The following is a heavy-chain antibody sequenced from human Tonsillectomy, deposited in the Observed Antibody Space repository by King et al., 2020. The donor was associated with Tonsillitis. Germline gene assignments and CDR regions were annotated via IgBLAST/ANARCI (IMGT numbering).Heavy chain of an antibody. CDR2: IYHSGST. CDR1: GGSISSGGYS. CDR3: ASVVWVGELSIYCDH. D-gene: IGHD3-10*01. V-gene: IGHV4-30-2*01. J-gene: IGHJ4*02. Sequence: LQLQESGSGLVKPSQTLSLTCAVSGGSISSGGYSWSWIRQPPGKGLEWIGYIYHSGSTYYNPSLKSRVTISVDRSKNQFSLKLSSVTAADTAVYYCASVVWVGELSIYCDHWGQGTRVTVSS.